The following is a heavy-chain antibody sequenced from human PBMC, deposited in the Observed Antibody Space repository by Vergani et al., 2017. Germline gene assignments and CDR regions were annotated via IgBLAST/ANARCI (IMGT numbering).Heavy chain of an antibody. D-gene: IGHD1-26*01. CDR3: AKALDWELPWEDY. CDR2: ISYDGSNK. Sequence: QVQLVESGGGVVQPGRSLRLSCAASGFTFSSYGMHWVRQAPGKGLEWVAVISYDGSNKYYADSVKGRFTISRDNSKNTLYLQMNSLRAEDTAVYYCAKALDWELPWEDYWGQGTLVTVSS. J-gene: IGHJ4*02. V-gene: IGHV3-30*18. CDR1: GFTFSSYG.